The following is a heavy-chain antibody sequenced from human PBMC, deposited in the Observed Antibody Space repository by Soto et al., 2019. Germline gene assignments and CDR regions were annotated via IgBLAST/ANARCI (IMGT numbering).Heavy chain of an antibody. Sequence: GGSLRLSCAASGFIFSSYGMHWGRQAPGKGLEWVAVISYDGSNKYYADSVKGRFTISRDNSKSTLYLQMNSLRAEDTAVHYCAKDLSSGGNWFDPWGQGT. D-gene: IGHD3-10*01. CDR2: ISYDGSNK. CDR3: AKDLSSGGNWFDP. CDR1: GFIFSSYG. J-gene: IGHJ5*02. V-gene: IGHV3-30*18.